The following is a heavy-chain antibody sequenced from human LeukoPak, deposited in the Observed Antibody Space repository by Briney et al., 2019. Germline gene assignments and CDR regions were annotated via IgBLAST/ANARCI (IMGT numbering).Heavy chain of an antibody. Sequence: GGSLRLSCAASGFTFSSYWMHWVRQVPGKGLVWLSRIDSDGSSTSYADSVKGRFTISRDNAKNTLYLQLNSLRAEDTGVYYCARAEYGSSWIFDYWGQGTLVTVSS. CDR3: ARAEYGSSWIFDY. V-gene: IGHV3-74*01. CDR1: GFTFSSYW. CDR2: IDSDGSST. J-gene: IGHJ4*02. D-gene: IGHD6-13*01.